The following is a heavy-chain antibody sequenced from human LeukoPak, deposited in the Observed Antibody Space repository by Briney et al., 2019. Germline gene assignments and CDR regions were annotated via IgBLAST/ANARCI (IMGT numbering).Heavy chain of an antibody. Sequence: PSETLSLTCSVSGGSVSSYYWSWIRQSPGKGLEWIGYIHNSGRTNYNPSLKSRVTGFVDTSKNQVSLRLSSVTAADTAVYYCASLYGSSWPPFDYWGQGTLVTVSS. CDR3: ASLYGSSWPPFDY. J-gene: IGHJ4*02. CDR2: IHNSGRT. CDR1: GGSVSSYY. D-gene: IGHD6-13*01. V-gene: IGHV4-4*08.